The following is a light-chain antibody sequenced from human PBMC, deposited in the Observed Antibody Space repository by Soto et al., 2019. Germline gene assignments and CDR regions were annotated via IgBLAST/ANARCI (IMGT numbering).Light chain of an antibody. CDR3: HSYDISLSVV. Sequence: QSVLTQPPSVSGAPGQRVTISCTGSSSNIGAGYGVHWYQQLPGTAPKLLIYGNSNRPSRVPDRFSGSKSGTSASLAITGLQAEDEADYYCHSYDISLSVVFGGGTKLTVL. CDR1: SSNIGAGYG. V-gene: IGLV1-40*01. J-gene: IGLJ2*01. CDR2: GNS.